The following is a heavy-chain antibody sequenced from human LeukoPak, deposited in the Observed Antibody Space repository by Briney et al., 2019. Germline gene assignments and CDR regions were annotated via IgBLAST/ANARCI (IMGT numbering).Heavy chain of an antibody. CDR1: GGTFSSYA. J-gene: IGHJ3*02. CDR2: FDPEDGET. CDR3: ATEAGGGSDAFDI. V-gene: IGHV1-24*01. Sequence: ASVKVSCKASGGTFSSYAISWVRQAPGKGLEWMGGFDPEDGETIYAQKFQGRVTMTEDTSTDTAYMELSGLRSEDTAVYYCATEAGGGSDAFDIWGQGTMVTVSS. D-gene: IGHD2-15*01.